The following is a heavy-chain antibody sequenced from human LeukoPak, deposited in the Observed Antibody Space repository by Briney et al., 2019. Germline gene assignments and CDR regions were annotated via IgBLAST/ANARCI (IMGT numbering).Heavy chain of an antibody. D-gene: IGHD5-24*01. J-gene: IGHJ5*02. V-gene: IGHV1-18*01. Sequence: ASVKVPCKASGYTFTSYGISWVRQAPGQGLEWMGWISAYNGNTNYAQKLQGRVTMTTDTSTSTAYMELRSLRSDDTAVYYCARGPLRDGYNYNWFDPWGQGTLVTVSS. CDR1: GYTFTSYG. CDR3: ARGPLRDGYNYNWFDP. CDR2: ISAYNGNT.